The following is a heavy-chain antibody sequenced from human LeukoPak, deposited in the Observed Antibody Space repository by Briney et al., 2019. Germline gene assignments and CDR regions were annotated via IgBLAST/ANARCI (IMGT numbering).Heavy chain of an antibody. J-gene: IGHJ4*02. CDR2: ISSSGSTI. V-gene: IGHV3-48*03. D-gene: IGHD3/OR15-3a*01. CDR3: ARDEGLFAY. CDR1: GFTFSSYE. Sequence: GGSLRLSCAASGFTFSSYEMNWVRQAPGKGLEWVSYISSSGSTIYYADSVKGRFTISRDNAKNSVFLQMNSLRDEDTAMYYCARDEGLFAYWGQGALVTVSS.